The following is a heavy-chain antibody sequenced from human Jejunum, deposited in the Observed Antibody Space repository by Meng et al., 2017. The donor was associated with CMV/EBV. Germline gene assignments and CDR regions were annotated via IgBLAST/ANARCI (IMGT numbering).Heavy chain of an antibody. Sequence: FNHYAMSLVRQAPGQRLEWMVRIISVDGTTKYAEKFRDRVTITADKSTTTAYLEMSSLRSDDTALYYCATPVKHYAAWGGYPPFDFWGQGTLVTVSS. CDR3: ATPVKHYAAWGGYPPFDF. V-gene: IGHV1-69*04. CDR2: IISVDGTT. D-gene: IGHD5-12*01. CDR1: FNHYA. J-gene: IGHJ4*02.